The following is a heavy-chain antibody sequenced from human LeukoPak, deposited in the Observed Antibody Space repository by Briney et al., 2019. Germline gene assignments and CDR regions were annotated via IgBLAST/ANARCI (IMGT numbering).Heavy chain of an antibody. Sequence: GRSLRLSCAASGFTFSSYGMHWVRQAPGKGLEWVAVISYDGSNKYYADSVKGRFTISRDNAKNSLYLQMNSLRAEDTAVYYCARDSLYCGGGCGTDVWGQGTTVTVSS. CDR2: ISYDGSNK. D-gene: IGHD2-21*01. CDR1: GFTFSSYG. CDR3: ARDSLYCGGGCGTDV. J-gene: IGHJ6*02. V-gene: IGHV3-30*03.